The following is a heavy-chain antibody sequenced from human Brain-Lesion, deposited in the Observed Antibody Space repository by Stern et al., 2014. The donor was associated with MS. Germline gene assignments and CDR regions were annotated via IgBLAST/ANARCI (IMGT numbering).Heavy chain of an antibody. Sequence: VQLVESGPGLVKPSGTLSLTCAVSGASISNTQWWTWVRQSPGKGLEWIGEIYQSGSATYNPALRSRVTISVERSKKSFSLKLNSVTAADTAVYYCARDPRRGGLSGYYHGMDVWGQGTTVTVSS. J-gene: IGHJ6*02. V-gene: IGHV4-4*02. CDR1: GASISNTQW. CDR2: IYQSGSA. D-gene: IGHD3-10*01. CDR3: ARDPRRGGLSGYYHGMDV.